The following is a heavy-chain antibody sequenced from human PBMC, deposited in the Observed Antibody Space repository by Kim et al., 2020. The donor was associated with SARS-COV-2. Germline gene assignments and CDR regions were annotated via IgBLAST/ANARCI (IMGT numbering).Heavy chain of an antibody. CDR1: GFTFSSYS. D-gene: IGHD2-2*02. V-gene: IGHV3-48*02. J-gene: IGHJ3*02. CDR2: ISSSSSTI. Sequence: GGSLRLSCAASGFTFSSYSMNWVRQAPGKGLEWVSYISSSSSTIYYADSVKGRFTISRDNAKNSLYLQMNSLRDEDTAVYYCARDQVPAAIIRPELIDAFDIWGQGTMVTVSS. CDR3: ARDQVPAAIIRPELIDAFDI.